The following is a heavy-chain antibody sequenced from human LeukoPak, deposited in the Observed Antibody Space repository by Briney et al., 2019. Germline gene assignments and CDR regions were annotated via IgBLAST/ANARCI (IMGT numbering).Heavy chain of an antibody. CDR2: ISYDGSNK. CDR3: VTGQRWLQLYLDY. Sequence: PGGSLRLSCAASGFTFGSYAMHWVRQAPGKGLEWVAVISYDGSNKYYADSVKGRFTISRDNSKNTLYLQMNSLRAEDTAVYYCVTGQRWLQLYLDYWGQGTLVTVSS. V-gene: IGHV3-30-3*01. D-gene: IGHD5-24*01. J-gene: IGHJ4*02. CDR1: GFTFGSYA.